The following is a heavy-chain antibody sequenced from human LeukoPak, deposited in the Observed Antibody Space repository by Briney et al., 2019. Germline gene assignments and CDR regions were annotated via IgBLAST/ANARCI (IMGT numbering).Heavy chain of an antibody. D-gene: IGHD3-22*01. V-gene: IGHV1-8*01. J-gene: IGHJ4*02. Sequence: ASVKVSCKASGYTFTSYDINWVRQATGQGLEWMGWMNPNSGNTGYAQKFQGRVTMTRNTSISTAYMELSSLGSEDTAVYYCARGLEYYYDSSGYYHRSEIDYWGQGTLVTVSS. CDR1: GYTFTSYD. CDR3: ARGLEYYYDSSGYYHRSEIDY. CDR2: MNPNSGNT.